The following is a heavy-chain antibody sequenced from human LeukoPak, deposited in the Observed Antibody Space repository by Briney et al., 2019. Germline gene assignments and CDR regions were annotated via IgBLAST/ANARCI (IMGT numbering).Heavy chain of an antibody. CDR2: VSGSGSTV. CDR3: VRQFAS. J-gene: IGHJ4*02. CDR1: GFTFSDHI. Sequence: GGSLRLSCAASGFTFSDHIMNWVRQLPGKRLEWVAYVSGSGSTVYYADSVKGRFTISRDNGKSSLYLQMNNLRVEDTALYYCVRQFASWGQGTLVTVSS. V-gene: IGHV3-48*01.